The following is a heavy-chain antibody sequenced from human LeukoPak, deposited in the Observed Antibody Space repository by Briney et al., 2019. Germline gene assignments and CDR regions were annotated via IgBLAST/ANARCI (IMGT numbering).Heavy chain of an antibody. CDR3: AKDRGYSYGSDAFDI. J-gene: IGHJ3*02. CDR1: GFTFDDYA. Sequence: GGSLRLSCAASGFTFDDYAMHWVRQAPGKGLEWVSGISWNSGSIGYADSVKGRFTISRDSAKNSLYLQMNSLRAEDTALYYCAKDRGYSYGSDAFDIWGQGTMVTVSS. CDR2: ISWNSGSI. D-gene: IGHD5-18*01. V-gene: IGHV3-9*01.